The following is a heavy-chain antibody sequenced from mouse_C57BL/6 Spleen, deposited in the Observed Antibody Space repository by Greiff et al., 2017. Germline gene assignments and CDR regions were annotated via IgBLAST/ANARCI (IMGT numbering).Heavy chain of an antibody. D-gene: IGHD2-4*01. V-gene: IGHV3-6*01. J-gene: IGHJ2*01. CDR1: GYSITSGYY. CDR2: ISYDGSN. Sequence: EVLLLQSGPGLVKPSQSLSLTCSVTGYSITSGYYWNWIRQFPGNKLEWMGYISYDGSNNYNPSLKNRISITRDTSKNQFFLKLNSVTTEDTATYYCAGGGDYDSPFDYWGQGTTLTVSS. CDR3: AGGGDYDSPFDY.